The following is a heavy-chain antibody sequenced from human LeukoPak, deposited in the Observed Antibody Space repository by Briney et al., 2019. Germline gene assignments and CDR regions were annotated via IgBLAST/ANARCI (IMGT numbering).Heavy chain of an antibody. Sequence: GGSLRLPCAASGFTFSDYYMSWIRQAPGKGLEWVSYISSSGSTIYYADPVKGRFTISRDNAKNSLYLQMNSLRAEDTAVYYCARAYYCSSTSCKSLRFDPWGQGTLVTVSS. CDR3: ARAYYCSSTSCKSLRFDP. D-gene: IGHD2-2*01. CDR1: GFTFSDYY. J-gene: IGHJ5*02. CDR2: ISSSGSTI. V-gene: IGHV3-11*04.